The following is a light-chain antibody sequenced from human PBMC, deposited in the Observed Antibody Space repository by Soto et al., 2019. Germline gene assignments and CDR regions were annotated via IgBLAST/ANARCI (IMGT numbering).Light chain of an antibody. V-gene: IGKV3-11*01. Sequence: ETVLTQSPATLALSPGERATLSCRASQSVSSYLAWFQQKPGQAPRLLIYGASNRATDIPARFSGSGSGTDFTLTISSLEPEDFALYHCQQRSNWPLTFGGGTKVEIK. J-gene: IGKJ4*01. CDR1: QSVSSY. CDR3: QQRSNWPLT. CDR2: GAS.